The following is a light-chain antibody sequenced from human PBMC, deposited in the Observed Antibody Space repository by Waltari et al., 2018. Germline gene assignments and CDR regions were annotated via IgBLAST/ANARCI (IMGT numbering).Light chain of an antibody. V-gene: IGLV1-47*01. J-gene: IGLJ1*01. Sequence: QSVLTQPPSASGTPGQRVTISCSGSSSNIGSNYVYWYQQLPGTAPKLLIYRNSRRPHWVPDRFSGSKSGTSASLAISGLRSEDEADYYCAAWDDSLSARFVFGTGTKVTVL. CDR3: AAWDDSLSARFV. CDR2: RNS. CDR1: SSNIGSNY.